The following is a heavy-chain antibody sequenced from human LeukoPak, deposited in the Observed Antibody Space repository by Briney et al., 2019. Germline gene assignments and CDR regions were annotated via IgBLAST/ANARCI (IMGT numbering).Heavy chain of an antibody. J-gene: IGHJ4*02. CDR1: GFTFSSYA. CDR3: AKMRVGGLRGGSFDY. Sequence: GGSLRLSCAASGFTFSSYALSWVRQAPGKGLEWVSGISGSGGTTYYADSVKGRFTISRDNSKNTLYLQMNSLRAEDTAVYYCAKMRVGGLRGGSFDYWGQGTLVTVSS. D-gene: IGHD3-16*01. V-gene: IGHV3-23*01. CDR2: ISGSGGTT.